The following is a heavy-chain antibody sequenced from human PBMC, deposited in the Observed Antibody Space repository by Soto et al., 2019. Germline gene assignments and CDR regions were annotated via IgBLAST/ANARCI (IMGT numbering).Heavy chain of an antibody. Sequence: PSETLSLTCTVSGGSIYNHYWSWVRQPPGKGLEWIGYIYYTGGTNYNPSLKSRVTISVDTSKNQFSLNLSYVTAADTAVYYCASSLTGGGDYLGSNFDYWGQXTLVTVSS. D-gene: IGHD4-17*01. CDR1: GGSIYNHY. J-gene: IGHJ4*02. CDR2: IYYTGGT. CDR3: ASSLTGGGDYLGSNFDY. V-gene: IGHV4-59*08.